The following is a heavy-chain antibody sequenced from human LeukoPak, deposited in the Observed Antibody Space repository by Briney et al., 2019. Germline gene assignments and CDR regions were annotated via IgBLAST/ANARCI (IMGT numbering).Heavy chain of an antibody. Sequence: PGGSLRLSCAASGFTVSSNYMSWVRQAPGKGLEWVSVIYSGGSTYYADSVKGRFTISRDNSKNTLYLQMNSLRAEDTAVYYCAKDSQGIAVAGPFDSWGQGTLVTVSS. CDR3: AKDSQGIAVAGPFDS. V-gene: IGHV3-53*01. CDR1: GFTVSSNY. CDR2: IYSGGST. J-gene: IGHJ4*02. D-gene: IGHD6-19*01.